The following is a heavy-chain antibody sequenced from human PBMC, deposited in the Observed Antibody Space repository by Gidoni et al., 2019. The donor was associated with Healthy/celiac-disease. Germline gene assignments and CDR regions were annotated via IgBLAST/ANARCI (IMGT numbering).Heavy chain of an antibody. CDR2: IYYSGST. J-gene: IGHJ4*02. CDR3: ARAAFTDFWSGYSVEMATI. Sequence: QVQLQESGPGLVKPSETLSLTCTVSGGSISSYYWSWIRQPPGKGLEWIGYIYYSGSTNYNPSLKSRVTISVDTSKNQFSLKLSSVTAADTAVYYCARAAFTDFWSGYSVEMATIWGQGTLVTVSS. V-gene: IGHV4-59*01. CDR1: GGSISSYY. D-gene: IGHD3-3*01.